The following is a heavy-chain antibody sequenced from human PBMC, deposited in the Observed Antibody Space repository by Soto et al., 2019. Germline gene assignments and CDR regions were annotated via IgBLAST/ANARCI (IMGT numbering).Heavy chain of an antibody. D-gene: IGHD4-4*01. Sequence: GGSLRLSCATSGFTFSDHFMDWVRQAPGKGLEWVGLTRNKANSYTTDYAESVKGRFTISRDDSERSLYLQMTSLKTEDTAVYYCARTSSNNWYFDLWGRGTLVTVSS. CDR3: ARTSSNNWYFDL. J-gene: IGHJ2*01. CDR2: TRNKANSYTT. V-gene: IGHV3-72*01. CDR1: GFTFSDHF.